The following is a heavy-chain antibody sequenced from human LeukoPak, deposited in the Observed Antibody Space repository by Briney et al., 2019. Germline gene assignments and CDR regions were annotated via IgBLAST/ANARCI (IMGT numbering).Heavy chain of an antibody. CDR3: ARDYYGSGSYFSIDY. D-gene: IGHD3-10*01. Sequence: ASGKVSCKASDTFTTYSISGVRRAPGPGLEGMGWVSAYNGNTNYAQKLQGRVTMTTDTSTSTAYMELRSLRSDDTAVYYCARDYYGSGSYFSIDYWGQGTLVTVSS. V-gene: IGHV1-18*04. CDR2: VSAYNGNT. CDR1: DTFTTYS. J-gene: IGHJ4*02.